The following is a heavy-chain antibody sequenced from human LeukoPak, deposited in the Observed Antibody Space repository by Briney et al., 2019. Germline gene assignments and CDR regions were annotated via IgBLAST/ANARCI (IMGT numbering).Heavy chain of an antibody. Sequence: ASVKVSCKASGYTFTDYYINWVRQAPGQGLEWMGWVYPNSGDTNYAQKFQDRVTMTRDTSISTELNLLRSDDTAVYYCARGDYYGSPKVVAAWGQGTLVTVSS. CDR3: ARGDYYGSPKVVAA. CDR1: GYTFTDYY. CDR2: VYPNSGDT. J-gene: IGHJ5*02. D-gene: IGHD3-10*01. V-gene: IGHV1-2*02.